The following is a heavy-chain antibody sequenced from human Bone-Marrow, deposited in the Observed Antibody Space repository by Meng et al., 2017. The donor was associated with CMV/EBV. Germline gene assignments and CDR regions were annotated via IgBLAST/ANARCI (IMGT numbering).Heavy chain of an antibody. CDR2: IKQDGSEK. V-gene: IGHV3-7*01. Sequence: GGSLRLSCAASGFTFSNYLMRWVRQAPGKGLEWVANIKQDGSEKYYVDSVKGRFTISRDNAKNSLYLQMNSLRAEDTAVYYCAREWGSYDFWSGYYKASHGDYCGQGTLVTASS. CDR3: AREWGSYDFWSGYYKASHGDY. J-gene: IGHJ4*02. CDR1: GFTFSNYL. D-gene: IGHD3-3*01.